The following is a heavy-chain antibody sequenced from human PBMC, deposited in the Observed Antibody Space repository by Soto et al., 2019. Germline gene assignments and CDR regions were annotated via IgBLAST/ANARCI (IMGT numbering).Heavy chain of an antibody. CDR1: GGSISSRGYY. V-gene: IGHV4-31*03. Sequence: PSETLSLTCTVSGGSISSRGYYWGWIRQPPGKGLEWIGYIYYSGSTYYNPSLKSRVTISVDTSKNQFSLKLSSVTAADTAVYYCARGGRRSPGMDVWGQGTTVTVSS. CDR2: IYYSGST. J-gene: IGHJ6*02. CDR3: ARGGRRSPGMDV.